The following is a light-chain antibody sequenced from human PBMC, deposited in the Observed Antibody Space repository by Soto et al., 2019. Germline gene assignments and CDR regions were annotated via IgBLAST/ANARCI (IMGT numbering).Light chain of an antibody. CDR2: GAS. CDR1: QSVNSN. CDR3: QQYNNWPWT. V-gene: IGKV3-15*01. Sequence: EIVMTQSPATLSVSPGERATLSFRASQSVNSNLAWYQQKPGQAPRLLIYGASSRATGIPARFSGSGSGTEFTLTVTSLQSEDFAVYSCQQYNNWPWTFGQGTKVDI. J-gene: IGKJ1*01.